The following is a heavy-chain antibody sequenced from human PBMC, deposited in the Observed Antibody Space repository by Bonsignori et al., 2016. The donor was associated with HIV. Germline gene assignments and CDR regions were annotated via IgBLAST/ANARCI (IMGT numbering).Heavy chain of an antibody. J-gene: IGHJ6*03. V-gene: IGHV4-34*01. CDR3: ARDYYYDSRWGYYYYYIDV. D-gene: IGHD3-22*01. CDR2: ITQSGST. Sequence: RQAPGKGLEWIGEITQSGSTNYNPSLKSRVTMAVDTSKKQFSLKLNSVTAADTAVYYCARDYYYDSRWGYYYYYIDVWGKGTTVTVSS.